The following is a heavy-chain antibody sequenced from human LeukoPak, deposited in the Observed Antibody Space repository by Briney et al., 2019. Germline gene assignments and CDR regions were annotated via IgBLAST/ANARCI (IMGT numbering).Heavy chain of an antibody. V-gene: IGHV1-46*01. Sequence: ASVKVSCKASGYTFTAYYMHWVRQAPGQGLEWMGIINPRGGDTTYAQKFQGRLSMTGDTSTSTLYMELSSLRSEDTAVYYCARDLDNYSGSGSYYNGDPLFQHWGQGTLVTVSS. J-gene: IGHJ1*01. D-gene: IGHD3-10*01. CDR3: ARDLDNYSGSGSYYNGDPLFQH. CDR1: GYTFTAYY. CDR2: INPRGGDT.